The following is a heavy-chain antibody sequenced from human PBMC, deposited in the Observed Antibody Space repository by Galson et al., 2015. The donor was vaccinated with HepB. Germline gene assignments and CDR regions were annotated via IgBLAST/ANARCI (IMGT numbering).Heavy chain of an antibody. V-gene: IGHV3-7*01. CDR2: LNQDGTEK. J-gene: IGHJ4*02. Sequence: CEASGFTCHNYWINCVHHTPGEGLDWVASLNQDGTEKYYVASASGRLTFSGHAAKNSLFLQMNSLRAEDTAVYHCYDGHYSGRWGRGTQVTVST. CDR1: GFTCHNYW. D-gene: IGHD4-17*01. CDR3: YDGHYSGR.